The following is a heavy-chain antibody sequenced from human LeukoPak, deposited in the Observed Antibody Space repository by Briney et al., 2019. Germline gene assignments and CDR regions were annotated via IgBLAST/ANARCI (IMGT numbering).Heavy chain of an antibody. CDR2: LYSSGST. CDR3: ARHYRDGNNPDWFDP. V-gene: IGHV4-39*01. Sequence: SETLSLTRTVSGGSIRSNNDYWGWIRQPPGKGLEWIGSLYSSGSTYYTPSLKSRVTISVDTSKNEFSLKVSSVTAADTAVYYCARHYRDGNNPDWFDPWGQGTLVTVSS. CDR1: GGSIRSNNDY. J-gene: IGHJ5*02. D-gene: IGHD5-24*01.